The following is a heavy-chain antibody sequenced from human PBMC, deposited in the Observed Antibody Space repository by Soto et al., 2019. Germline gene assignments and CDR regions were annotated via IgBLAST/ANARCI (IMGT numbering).Heavy chain of an antibody. V-gene: IGHV4-59*01. CDR3: SRVRWTVAGPGHFDY. J-gene: IGHJ4*02. Sequence: QVQLQESGPGLVKPSETLSLTCTVSGGSISSYYWSWIRQPPGKGLEWIGYIYYSGSTNYNPSLQSRVTLSVDTSKNQFPLTLSSVTAADTAVYYCSRVRWTVAGPGHFDYWGQGTLVTVSS. CDR1: GGSISSYY. CDR2: IYYSGST. D-gene: IGHD6-19*01.